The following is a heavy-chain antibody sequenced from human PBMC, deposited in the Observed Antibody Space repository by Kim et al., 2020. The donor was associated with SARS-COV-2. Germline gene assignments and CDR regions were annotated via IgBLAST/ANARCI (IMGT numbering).Heavy chain of an antibody. D-gene: IGHD6-19*01. J-gene: IGHJ6*02. Sequence: SRVTISVDTSKNQFSLKLSSVTAADTAVYYCARAGISGWYINYYYGMDVWGQGTTVTVSS. CDR3: ARAGISGWYINYYYGMDV. V-gene: IGHV4-34*01.